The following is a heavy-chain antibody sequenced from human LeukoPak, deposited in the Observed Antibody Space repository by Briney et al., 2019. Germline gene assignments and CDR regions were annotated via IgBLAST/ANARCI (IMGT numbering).Heavy chain of an antibody. V-gene: IGHV1-2*02. CDR1: GYTFTGYY. J-gene: IGHJ4*02. CDR2: INPNSGGT. Sequence: VASVKVSCKASGYTFTGYYMHWVRQAPGQGLEWMGWINPNSGGTNYAQKFQGRVTMTRDTSISTAYMELSRLRSDDTAVYYCARDFIYGSHDYGDYYFDYWGQGILVTVSS. D-gene: IGHD4-17*01. CDR3: ARDFIYGSHDYGDYYFDY.